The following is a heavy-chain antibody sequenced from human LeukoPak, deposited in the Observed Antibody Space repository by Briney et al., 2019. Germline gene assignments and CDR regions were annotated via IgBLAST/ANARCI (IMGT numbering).Heavy chain of an antibody. J-gene: IGHJ4*02. CDR2: IRTKTEGGTT. D-gene: IGHD3-16*01. Sequence: GGSLRLSCAASRFTFSSVWMSWVRQAPGKGLEWVGRIRTKTEGGTTDYAAPVKGRFTISRDDSKNTLYLQMNSLKTEDTAVYYCTTDGWGGRVYWGQGTLVTVSS. CDR3: TTDGWGGRVY. CDR1: RFTFSSVW. V-gene: IGHV3-15*01.